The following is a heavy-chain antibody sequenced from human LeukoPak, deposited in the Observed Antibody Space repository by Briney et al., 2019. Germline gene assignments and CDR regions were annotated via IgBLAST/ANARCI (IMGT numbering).Heavy chain of an antibody. CDR1: GGSFSGYY. CDR3: ARGYSSTSLEQNYYYYGMDV. Sequence: SETLSLTCAVYGGSFSGYYWSWIRQPPGKGLEWIGEINHSGSTNYNPSLKSRVTISVDTSKNQFSLKLSSVTAADTAVYYCARGYSSTSLEQNYYYYGMDVWGQGTLVTVSS. CDR2: INHSGST. V-gene: IGHV4-34*01. J-gene: IGHJ6*02. D-gene: IGHD2-2*01.